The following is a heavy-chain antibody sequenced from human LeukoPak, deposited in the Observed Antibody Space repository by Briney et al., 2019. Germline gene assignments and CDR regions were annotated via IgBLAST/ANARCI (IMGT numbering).Heavy chain of an antibody. CDR3: ASSMVAGYLAY. V-gene: IGHV4-59*01. D-gene: IGHD6-19*01. CDR2: IYYSGST. Sequence: SETLSLTCTVSGGSISSYYWSWIRQPPGKGLEWIGYIYYSGSTNYNPSLKSRVTISVDTSKNQFSLKLSSVTAADTAVYYCASSMVAGYLAYWPQGTLVTVSS. J-gene: IGHJ4*02. CDR1: GGSISSYY.